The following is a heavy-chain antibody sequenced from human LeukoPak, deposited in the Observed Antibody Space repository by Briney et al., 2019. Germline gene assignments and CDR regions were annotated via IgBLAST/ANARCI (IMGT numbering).Heavy chain of an antibody. V-gene: IGHV1-69*13. CDR2: IIPIFGTA. CDR3: AREDCSAGSCYSDWFDR. D-gene: IGHD2-15*01. J-gene: IGHJ5*02. Sequence: SVKVSCKASGGTFTSYAISWVRQAPGQGLEWMGGIIPIFGTADYAQKFQGRVTITADESTTTAYMELSSLRSEDTAVYYCAREDCSAGSCYSDWFDRWGQGTLVTVSS. CDR1: GGTFTSYA.